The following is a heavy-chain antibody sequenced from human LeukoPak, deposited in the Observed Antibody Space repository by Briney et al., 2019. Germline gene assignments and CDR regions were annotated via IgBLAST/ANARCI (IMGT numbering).Heavy chain of an antibody. D-gene: IGHD6-13*01. J-gene: IGHJ4*02. CDR3: AKGRYSSSWYLGQYYFDY. Sequence: GGSLRLSCAASGFTFSSYAMSWVRQAPGKGLEWVSAISGSGGSTYNADSVKGRFTISRDNSKNTLYLQMNSLRAEDTAVYYCAKGRYSSSWYLGQYYFDYWGQGTLITVSS. V-gene: IGHV3-23*01. CDR2: ISGSGGST. CDR1: GFTFSSYA.